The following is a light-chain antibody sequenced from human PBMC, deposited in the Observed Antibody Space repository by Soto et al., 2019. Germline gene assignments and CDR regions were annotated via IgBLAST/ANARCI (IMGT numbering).Light chain of an antibody. CDR3: QQCYSFPYT. Sequence: EIVLTQSPGTLSLSPGERATLSCRASQSVATIYLAWYQQKPGQAPKLLMSGTSTRATGIPDRFSGSGSGTDFTLTINRLEPEDFATYYCQQCYSFPYTFGQGTKLEIK. CDR2: GTS. V-gene: IGKV3-20*01. CDR1: QSVATIY. J-gene: IGKJ2*01.